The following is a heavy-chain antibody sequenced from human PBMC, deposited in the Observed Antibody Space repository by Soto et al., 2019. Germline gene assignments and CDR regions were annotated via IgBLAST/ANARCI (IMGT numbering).Heavy chain of an antibody. CDR2: VHHSGTT. D-gene: IGHD4-17*01. V-gene: IGHV4-4*02. Sequence: QVQLQESGPGLVVPSGTLSLNCAVFGGYITSRDWGSWVRQPPGGGLEWIGEVHHSGTTNYNPSLQSRLTMSIDASKNQFSLKLTSVTAADTAVYYCARRYHGDYGDFLGDNWGQGTLVTVSS. CDR1: GGYITSRDW. CDR3: ARRYHGDYGDFLGDN. J-gene: IGHJ1*01.